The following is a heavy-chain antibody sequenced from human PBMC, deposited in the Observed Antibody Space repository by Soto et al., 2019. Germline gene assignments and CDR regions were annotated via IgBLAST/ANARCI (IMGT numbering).Heavy chain of an antibody. Sequence: QVQLVQSGAEVKKPGASVKVSCKASGYTFTSYAMHWVRQAPGQRLEWMGWINAGNGNTKYSQKFQGRVTITRDTSASTAYMELSSLRSEDTAVYYCARERARITMVRGACDWGQGTLVTVSS. J-gene: IGHJ4*02. V-gene: IGHV1-3*01. CDR1: GYTFTSYA. CDR3: ARERARITMVRGACD. CDR2: INAGNGNT. D-gene: IGHD3-10*01.